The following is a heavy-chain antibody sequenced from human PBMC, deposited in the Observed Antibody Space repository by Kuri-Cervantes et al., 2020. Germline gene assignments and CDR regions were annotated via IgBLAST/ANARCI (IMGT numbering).Heavy chain of an antibody. CDR3: SGGSGSYRGTGDY. CDR1: GFTFSSYA. V-gene: IGHV3-30*04. Sequence: GGSLRLSCAASGFTFSSYAMHWVRQAPGKGLEWVAVISYDGSNKYYADSVKGRFTISRDNSKNTLYLQMNSLRAEDTAVYYCSGGSGSYRGTGDYWGQGTLVTVSS. J-gene: IGHJ4*02. D-gene: IGHD3-10*01. CDR2: ISYDGSNK.